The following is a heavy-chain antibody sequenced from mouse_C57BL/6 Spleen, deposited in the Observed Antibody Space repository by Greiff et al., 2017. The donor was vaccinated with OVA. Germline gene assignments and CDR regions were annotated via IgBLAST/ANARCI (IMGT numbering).Heavy chain of an antibody. V-gene: IGHV5-12*01. D-gene: IGHD1-1*01. CDR1: GFTFSDYY. CDR3: ARQDGSSLAY. J-gene: IGHJ3*01. CDR2: ISNGGGST. Sequence: EVKLMESGGGLVQPGGSLKLSCAASGFTFSDYYMYWVRQTPEKRLEWVAYISNGGGSTYYPDTVKGRFTISRDNAKNTLYLQMSRLKSEDTAMYYCARQDGSSLAYWGQGTLVTVSA.